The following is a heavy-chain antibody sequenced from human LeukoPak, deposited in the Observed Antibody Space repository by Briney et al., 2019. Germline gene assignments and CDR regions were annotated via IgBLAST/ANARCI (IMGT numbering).Heavy chain of an antibody. CDR1: GYTFTGYY. Sequence: GASVKVSCKASGYTFTGYYMHWVRQAPGQGLEWMGWINPNSGGTNYAQKFQGRVTMTRDTSISTAYMELSRLRSDDTAVYYCARASAGYSSSWYVGWGQGTLVTVSP. CDR2: INPNSGGT. D-gene: IGHD6-13*01. J-gene: IGHJ4*02. V-gene: IGHV1-2*02. CDR3: ARASAGYSSSWYVG.